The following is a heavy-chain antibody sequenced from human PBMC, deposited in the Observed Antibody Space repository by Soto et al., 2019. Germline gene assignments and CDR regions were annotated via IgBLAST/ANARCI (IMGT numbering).Heavy chain of an antibody. V-gene: IGHV3-30-3*01. CDR3: ARGRRSRGYSYGPFDY. J-gene: IGHJ4*02. CDR1: GFTFSSYA. Sequence: QVQLVESGGGVVQPGRSPRLSCAASGFTFSSYAMHWVRQAPGKGLEWVAVISYDGSNKYYADSVKGRFTISRDNSKNTLYLQMNRLRAEDTAVYYCARGRRSRGYSYGPFDYWGQGTLVTVSS. D-gene: IGHD5-18*01. CDR2: ISYDGSNK.